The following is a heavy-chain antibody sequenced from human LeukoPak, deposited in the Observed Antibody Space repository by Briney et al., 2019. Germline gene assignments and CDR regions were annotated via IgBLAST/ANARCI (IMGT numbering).Heavy chain of an antibody. CDR2: ISSSGSTI. V-gene: IGHV3-11*01. J-gene: IGHJ4*02. Sequence: LSLTCAVYGGSFSGYYWSWVRQAPGKGLEWVSYISSSGSTIYYADSVKGRFTISRDNAKNSLYLQMNSLRAEDTALYYCARALYDSSGYLFDYWGQGTLVTVSS. CDR1: GGSFSGYY. D-gene: IGHD3-22*01. CDR3: ARALYDSSGYLFDY.